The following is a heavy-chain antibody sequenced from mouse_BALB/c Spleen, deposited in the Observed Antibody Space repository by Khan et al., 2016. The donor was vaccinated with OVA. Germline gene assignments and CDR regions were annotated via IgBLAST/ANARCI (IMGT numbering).Heavy chain of an antibody. J-gene: IGHJ4*01. CDR1: GFSLTDYD. V-gene: IGHV2-6-5*01. Sequence: QVQLKESGPGLVAPSQSLSITCTVSGFSLTDYDVSWISQPPGKGLEWLGVIWGGGNTYYNSALKSRLSISKDNSKSQVFLKMNSLQTDDTAMYYCAKGVWSYYFALDYWGQGTSVTVSS. D-gene: IGHD2-10*02. CDR3: AKGVWSYYFALDY. CDR2: IWGGGNT.